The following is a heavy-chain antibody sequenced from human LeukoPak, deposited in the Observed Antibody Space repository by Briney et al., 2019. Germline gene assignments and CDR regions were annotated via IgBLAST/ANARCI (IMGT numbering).Heavy chain of an antibody. V-gene: IGHV3-48*02. J-gene: IGHJ4*02. Sequence: GGSLRLSCAASGFTFSTYSMNWVRQAPGKGLEWVSYISSSSSTIYYADSVKGRFTISRDNAKNSLYLQMNSLRDEDTAVYYCARDSPTTYYDSSGYTFGYWGQGTLVTVSS. CDR3: ARDSPTTYYDSSGYTFGY. CDR2: ISSSSSTI. CDR1: GFTFSTYS. D-gene: IGHD3-22*01.